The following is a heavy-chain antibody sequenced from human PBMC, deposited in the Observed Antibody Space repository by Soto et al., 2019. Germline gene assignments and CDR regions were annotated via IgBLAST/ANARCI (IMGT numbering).Heavy chain of an antibody. V-gene: IGHV3-23*01. D-gene: IGHD2-15*01. Sequence: PGGSLRLSCAASGFTFSSYAMSWVRQAPGKGLEWVSAISGSGGSTYYADSVKGRFTISRDNSKNTLYLQMNSLRAEDTAVYYCAKESYCSGGSCPVIDYWGQGTLVTVSS. J-gene: IGHJ4*02. CDR2: ISGSGGST. CDR1: GFTFSSYA. CDR3: AKESYCSGGSCPVIDY.